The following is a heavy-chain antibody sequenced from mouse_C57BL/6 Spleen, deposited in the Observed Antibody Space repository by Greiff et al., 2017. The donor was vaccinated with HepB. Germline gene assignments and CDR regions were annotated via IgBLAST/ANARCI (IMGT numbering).Heavy chain of an antibody. CDR1: GYTFTSYW. Sequence: QVQLPGAELVKPGASVKLSCKASGYTFTSYWMHWVKQRPGQGLEWIGMIHPNSGSTNYNEKFKSKATLTVDKSSSTAYMQLSSLTSEDSAVYYCARGTSYAMDYWGQGTSVTVSS. CDR2: IHPNSGST. V-gene: IGHV1-64*01. CDR3: ARGTSYAMDY. D-gene: IGHD3-3*01. J-gene: IGHJ4*01.